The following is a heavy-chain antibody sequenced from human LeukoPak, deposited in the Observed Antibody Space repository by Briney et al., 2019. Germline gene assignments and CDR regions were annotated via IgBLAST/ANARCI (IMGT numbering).Heavy chain of an antibody. CDR3: AREKHSSGWPLRFDY. J-gene: IGHJ4*02. Sequence: ASVKVSCKASGGTFSSYAISWVRQAPGQGLEWMGRIIPILGIANYAQKFQGRVTITADKSTSTAYMELSSLRSEDTAVYYCAREKHSSGWPLRFDYWGQGTLVTVSS. CDR1: GGTFSSYA. D-gene: IGHD6-19*01. CDR2: IIPILGIA. V-gene: IGHV1-69*04.